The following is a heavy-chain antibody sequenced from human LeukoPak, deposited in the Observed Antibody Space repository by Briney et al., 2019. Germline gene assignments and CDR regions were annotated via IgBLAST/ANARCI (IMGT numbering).Heavy chain of an antibody. Sequence: GGSLRLSCAASGFTFSSYGMSWVRQAPGKGLEWVSTISGRRDSTSYADSVKGRFTISRDNSKNSLYLQMNSLRAEDTAVYYCARGGHYWGQGTLVTVSS. CDR3: ARGGHY. J-gene: IGHJ4*02. V-gene: IGHV3-23*01. CDR2: ISGRRDST. CDR1: GFTFSSYG.